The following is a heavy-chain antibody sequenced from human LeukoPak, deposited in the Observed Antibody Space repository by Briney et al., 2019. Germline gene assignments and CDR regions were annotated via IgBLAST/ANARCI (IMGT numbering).Heavy chain of an antibody. CDR3: TRLVAGNAFDI. D-gene: IGHD6-19*01. Sequence: PGGSLRLSCAASGFTFSGSAMHWVRQASGKGLEWVGRIRSKANSYATAYAASVKGRFTISRDDSKNTAYLQMNSLKTEDTAVYYCTRLVAGNAFDIWGQGTMVTVSS. CDR1: GFTFSGSA. V-gene: IGHV3-73*01. J-gene: IGHJ3*02. CDR2: IRSKANSYAT.